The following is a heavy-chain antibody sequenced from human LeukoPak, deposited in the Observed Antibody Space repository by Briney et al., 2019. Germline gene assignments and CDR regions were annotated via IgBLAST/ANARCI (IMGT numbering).Heavy chain of an antibody. V-gene: IGHV1-2*02. Sequence: ASVKVSCKASGYTFTGYYMHWVRQAPGQGLEWMGWINPNSGGTNYAQKFQGRVTITADKSTSTAYMELSSLRSEDTAVYYCARDQDDFWSGPTHYYYGMDVWGQGTTVTVSS. J-gene: IGHJ6*02. D-gene: IGHD3-3*01. CDR1: GYTFTGYY. CDR3: ARDQDDFWSGPTHYYYGMDV. CDR2: INPNSGGT.